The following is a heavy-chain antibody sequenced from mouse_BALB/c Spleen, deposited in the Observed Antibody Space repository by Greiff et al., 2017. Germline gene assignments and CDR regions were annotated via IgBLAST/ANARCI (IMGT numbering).Heavy chain of an antibody. J-gene: IGHJ1*01. V-gene: IGHV5-6-5*01. Sequence: EVKLMESGGGLVKPGGSLKLSCAASGFTFSSYAMSWVRQTPEKRLEWVASISSGGSTYYPDSVKGRFTISRDNARNILYLQMSSLRSEDTAMYYCARAHITTARFDVWGAGTTVTVSS. D-gene: IGHD1-2*01. CDR3: ARAHITTARFDV. CDR2: ISSGGST. CDR1: GFTFSSYA.